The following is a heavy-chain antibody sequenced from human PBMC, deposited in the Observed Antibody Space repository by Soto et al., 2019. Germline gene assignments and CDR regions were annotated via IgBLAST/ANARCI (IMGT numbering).Heavy chain of an antibody. CDR1: GFSLTTRGVG. D-gene: IGHD3-16*01. CDR3: AHIPNYYQYDWFDP. CDR2: IYWDDDK. Sequence: QITLKESGPTLVKPTQTLTLTCTFSGFSLTTRGVGVGWIRQPPGKALECLALIYWDDDKRYSPSLQSRLSTXKXAXXNPVVLPMTNVATVDTATYYCAHIPNYYQYDWFDPWGQGTLVSVSS. V-gene: IGHV2-5*02. J-gene: IGHJ5*02.